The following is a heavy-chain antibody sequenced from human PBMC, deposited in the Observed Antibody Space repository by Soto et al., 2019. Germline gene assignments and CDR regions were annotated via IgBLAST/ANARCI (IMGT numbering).Heavy chain of an antibody. D-gene: IGHD4-17*01. CDR1: GGSISSSNW. Sequence: QVQLQESGPGLVKPSGTLSLTCAVSGGSISSSNWWCWVRQPPGKGLEWIGDIYHSGSTNYNPSLKSLVTISVDKSKNPFSLKLSSVTAADTAVYYCARWSVTTVTTEGRCFDYWGQGTLVTVSS. J-gene: IGHJ4*02. CDR2: IYHSGST. CDR3: ARWSVTTVTTEGRCFDY. V-gene: IGHV4-4*02.